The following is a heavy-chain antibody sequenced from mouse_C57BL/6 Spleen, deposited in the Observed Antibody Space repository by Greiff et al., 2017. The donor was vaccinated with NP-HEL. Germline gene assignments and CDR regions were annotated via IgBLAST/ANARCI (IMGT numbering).Heavy chain of an antibody. J-gene: IGHJ2*01. CDR2: IDPSDSET. D-gene: IGHD2-1*01. CDR3: ARGRGSTIDY. Sequence: QVQLQQPGAELVRPGSSVKLSCKASGYTFTSYWMHWVKQRPIQGLEWIGNIDPSDSETHYNQKFKDKATLTVDKSSSTAYMQLSSLTSEDSAVYYWARGRGSTIDYWGQGTTLTVSS. CDR1: GYTFTSYW. V-gene: IGHV1-52*01.